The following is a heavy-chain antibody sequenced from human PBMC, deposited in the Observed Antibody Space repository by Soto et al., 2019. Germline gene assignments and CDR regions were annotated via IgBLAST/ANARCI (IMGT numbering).Heavy chain of an antibody. J-gene: IGHJ6*02. Sequence: GGSLRLSCAASGFTFDDYTMPWVLQAPGQRVEWVALISWDGGSTYYAESVTALFTISRDNSKSSLYLQMHSLRTEDTALYYCAKDIGDRTNDYYYGMDVWGQGTTVTVYS. CDR1: GFTFDDYT. V-gene: IGHV3-43*01. CDR3: AKDIGDRTNDYYYGMDV. D-gene: IGHD2-8*01. CDR2: ISWDGGST.